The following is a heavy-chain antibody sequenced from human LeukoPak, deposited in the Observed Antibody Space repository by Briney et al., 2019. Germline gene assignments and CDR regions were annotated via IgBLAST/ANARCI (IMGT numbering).Heavy chain of an antibody. CDR2: INGGNGNT. CDR1: GYTFSIYD. CDR3: ARVDLPRAFDM. J-gene: IGHJ3*02. Sequence: ASVKVSCKASGYTFSIYDMHWVRQAPGQRLEWMGWINGGNGNTKYSPKFQGRVTMTKDTSASTGYMELSSLRSEDTAVYYCARVDLPRAFDMWGQGTMVTVSS. D-gene: IGHD3-9*01. V-gene: IGHV1-3*01.